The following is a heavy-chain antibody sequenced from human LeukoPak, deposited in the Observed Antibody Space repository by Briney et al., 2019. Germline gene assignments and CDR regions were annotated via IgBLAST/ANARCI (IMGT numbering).Heavy chain of an antibody. J-gene: IGHJ4*02. CDR3: AKDGATMVRGVIIFDY. CDR2: ISGSGGST. CDR1: GFTFSSYA. V-gene: IGHV3-23*01. D-gene: IGHD3-10*01. Sequence: GGSLRLSCAASGFTFSSYAMSWVRQAPGKGLEWVSAISGSGGSTYYADSVKGRFTTSRDNSKNTLYLQMNSLRAEDTAVYYCAKDGATMVRGVIIFDYWGQGTLVTVSS.